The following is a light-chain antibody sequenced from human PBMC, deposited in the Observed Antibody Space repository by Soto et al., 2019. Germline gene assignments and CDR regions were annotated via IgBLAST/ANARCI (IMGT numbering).Light chain of an antibody. V-gene: IGKV1-5*03. Sequence: DIHIAQAPDTVMASVGDRVTINSRASQNIKSWLASYQQKPGKAPTLLIYEASNVERGVPSRSGGSGSGTELTLTISGLQPEDFAIYDCQPRSNWLPITFCQGTRLEI. CDR1: QNIKSW. CDR3: QPRSNWLPIT. CDR2: EAS. J-gene: IGKJ5*01.